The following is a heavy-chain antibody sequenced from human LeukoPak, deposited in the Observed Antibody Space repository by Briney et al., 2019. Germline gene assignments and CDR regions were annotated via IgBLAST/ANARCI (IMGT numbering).Heavy chain of an antibody. V-gene: IGHV4-59*08. CDR2: IYYSGST. D-gene: IGHD3-9*01. CDR3: ARGYFDWFPNWFDH. Sequence: PSETLSLTCTVSGGSISSYYWSWIRQPPGKGLEWIGYIYYSGSTNYNPSLKSRVTISVDTSKNQFSLKLSSVTAADTAVYYCARGYFDWFPNWFDHWGQGTLVTVSS. CDR1: GGSISSYY. J-gene: IGHJ5*02.